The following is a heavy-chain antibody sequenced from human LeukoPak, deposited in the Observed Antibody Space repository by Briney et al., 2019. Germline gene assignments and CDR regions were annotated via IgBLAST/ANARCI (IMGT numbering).Heavy chain of an antibody. J-gene: IGHJ4*02. CDR2: IYYSGST. D-gene: IGHD6-13*01. Sequence: PSETLSLTCTVSGGSISSCSYYWGWIRQPLGKGLEWIGSIYYSGSTYYNPSLKSRVTISVDTSKNQFSLKLSSVTAANTTVYYCARQRELAAAGTAFDYWGQGALVTVSS. V-gene: IGHV4-39*01. CDR1: GGSISSCSYY. CDR3: ARQRELAAAGTAFDY.